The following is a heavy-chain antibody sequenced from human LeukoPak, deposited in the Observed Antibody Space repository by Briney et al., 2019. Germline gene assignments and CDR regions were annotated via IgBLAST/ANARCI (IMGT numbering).Heavy chain of an antibody. CDR3: ARAHELIYYMDV. Sequence: SETLSLTCTVSGGSISSYYWSWIRQPPGKGLEWVGYIYYSGSTNYNPSLKSRVTISVDTSKNQFPLKLSSVTAADTAVYYCARAHELIYYMDVWGKGTTVTVSS. CDR2: IYYSGST. D-gene: IGHD5-24*01. V-gene: IGHV4-59*01. CDR1: GGSISSYY. J-gene: IGHJ6*03.